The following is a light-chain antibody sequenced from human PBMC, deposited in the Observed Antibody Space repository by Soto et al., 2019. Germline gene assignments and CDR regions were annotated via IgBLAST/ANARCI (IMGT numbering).Light chain of an antibody. CDR1: QSVRNN. Sequence: TQSPATLPVYPKSRVNVSCRASQSVRNNLAWYQQRPGQPPRLLIYGASTRDTGVPTRCSGSGYGAGCTRTLTSLLSEDFAFYYGQQYNYWPLSPFRQGTK. V-gene: IGKV3D-15*01. CDR2: GAS. CDR3: QQYNYWPLSP. J-gene: IGKJ1*01.